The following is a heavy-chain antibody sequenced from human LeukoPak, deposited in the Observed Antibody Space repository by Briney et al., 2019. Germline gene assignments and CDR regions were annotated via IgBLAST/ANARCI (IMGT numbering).Heavy chain of an antibody. CDR2: INSDGSST. Sequence: PGGSLRLSCAASGFTFSSSWMHWVRQAPGKGLVWVSRINSDGSSTTYADSVKGRFTISRDNAKNTLYQQMNSLRAEDTAVYYCARVQYYGSGSYYNWFDPWGQGTLVTVSS. D-gene: IGHD3-10*01. J-gene: IGHJ5*02. V-gene: IGHV3-74*01. CDR3: ARVQYYGSGSYYNWFDP. CDR1: GFTFSSSW.